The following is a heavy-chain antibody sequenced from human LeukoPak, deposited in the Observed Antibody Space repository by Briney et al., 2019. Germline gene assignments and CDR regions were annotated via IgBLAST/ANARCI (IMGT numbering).Heavy chain of an antibody. Sequence: GGSLRLSCAASAFTFSDYSMNWVRQAPGKGLEWVAVISYDGSNKYYADSVKGRFTISRDNSKNTLYLQMNSLTADDTAVYYCARDDRGIAAAGFFDYWGQGTLVTVSS. V-gene: IGHV3-30*03. J-gene: IGHJ4*02. CDR1: AFTFSDYS. CDR3: ARDDRGIAAAGFFDY. D-gene: IGHD6-13*01. CDR2: ISYDGSNK.